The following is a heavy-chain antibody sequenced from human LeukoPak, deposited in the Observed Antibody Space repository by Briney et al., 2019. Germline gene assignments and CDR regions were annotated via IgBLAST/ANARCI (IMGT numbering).Heavy chain of an antibody. CDR3: ARGHWGLDC. CDR1: GFTFDDYA. J-gene: IGHJ4*02. D-gene: IGHD3-16*01. CDR2: ISWNSGSI. V-gene: IGHV3-9*01. Sequence: PGGSLRLSCAASGFTFDDYAMHWVRQAPGKGLEWVSGISWNSGSIGYAGSVKGRFTISRDNAKNSPYLQMNSLRAEDTAVYYCARGHWGLDCWGQGTLVTVSS.